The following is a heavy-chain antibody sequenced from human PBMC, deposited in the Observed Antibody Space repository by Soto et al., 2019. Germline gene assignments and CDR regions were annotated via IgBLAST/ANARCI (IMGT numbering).Heavy chain of an antibody. J-gene: IGHJ4*02. CDR3: ARVRDHYGSGSRGFFDY. Sequence: QVQLVEAGGGVVQPGRSLRISCAASGFNFSSYGMHWVRQAPGKGLEWVTVIWNDGSNKYYADSVKGRFTVSRDNSKNTLYLQMDSLRAEDTALSYCARVRDHYGSGSRGFFDYWGQGTRVSVSS. CDR1: GFNFSSYG. V-gene: IGHV3-33*08. D-gene: IGHD3-10*01. CDR2: IWNDGSNK.